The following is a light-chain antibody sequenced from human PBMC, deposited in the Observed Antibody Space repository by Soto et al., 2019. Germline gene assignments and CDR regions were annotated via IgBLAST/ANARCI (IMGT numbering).Light chain of an antibody. CDR2: EVT. J-gene: IGLJ3*02. V-gene: IGLV2-14*01. CDR3: SSDPCGSTLNWV. Sequence: QSALTQPASVSGSPGQSITISCTGTSSDVGGYNYVSWYQQHPGKAPKLKIYEVTNRPSGVSNRYSGSKSGNTASLTISGLQAEDEADYYCSSDPCGSTLNWVFGGGTKVTVL. CDR1: SSDVGGYNY.